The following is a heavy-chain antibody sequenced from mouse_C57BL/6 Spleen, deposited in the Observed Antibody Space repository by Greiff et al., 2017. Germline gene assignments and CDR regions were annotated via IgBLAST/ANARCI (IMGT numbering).Heavy chain of an antibody. J-gene: IGHJ3*01. D-gene: IGHD2-3*01. V-gene: IGHV5-4*01. CDR2: ISDGGSYT. CDR1: GFTFSSYA. Sequence: VQLQQSGGGLVKPGGSLKLSCAASGFTFSSYAMSWVRQTPEKRLEWVATISDGGSYTYYPDNVKGRFTISRDNAKNNLYLQMSHLKSEDTAMYYCAREGLLLAWFAYWGQGTLVTVSA. CDR3: AREGLLLAWFAY.